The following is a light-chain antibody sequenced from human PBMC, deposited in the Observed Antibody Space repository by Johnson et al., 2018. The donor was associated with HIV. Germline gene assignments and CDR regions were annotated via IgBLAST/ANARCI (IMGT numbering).Light chain of an antibody. CDR3: GTWDSSLSSGQGV. CDR2: ENN. J-gene: IGLJ1*01. CDR1: SFNIGNNY. V-gene: IGLV1-51*02. Sequence: QSVLMQPPSVSAAPGQKVTISCSGSSFNIGNNYVSWYQQLPGTAPKLLIYENNKRPSGIPDRFPGSKSGTSATLGITGLQTGDEADYYCGTWDSSLSSGQGVFGTGTKVTVL.